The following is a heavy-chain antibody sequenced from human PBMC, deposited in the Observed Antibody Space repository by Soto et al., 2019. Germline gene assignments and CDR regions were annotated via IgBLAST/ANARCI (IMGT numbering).Heavy chain of an antibody. D-gene: IGHD6-25*01. V-gene: IGHV4-4*02. CDR3: ARVFSSGSGWMYYFDF. J-gene: IGHJ4*02. Sequence: QVELQESGPRLVKSSGTLSLTCEVSSGSISTGNWWSWVRQPPGKGLEWIGEIYYTGATNYNPSPKSRVTMTIDKSKDQSSLILTSATAADTAVYYCARVFSSGSGWMYYFDFWGQGIRVSVSS. CDR1: SGSISTGNW. CDR2: IYYTGAT.